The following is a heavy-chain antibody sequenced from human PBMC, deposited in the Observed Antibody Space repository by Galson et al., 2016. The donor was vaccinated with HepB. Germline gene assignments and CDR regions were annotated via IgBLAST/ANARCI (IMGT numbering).Heavy chain of an antibody. D-gene: IGHD3-10*01. CDR3: GRVRGRLTDY. CDR1: GGSINSGNYY. J-gene: IGHJ4*02. Sequence: TLSLTCTVSGGSINSGNYYWNWIRQHPVRGLEWIGYIFYTGSSHYNPSLESRVSMSVDTSKSQFSLRLTSVTAADTAVYFCGRVRGRLTDYWGQGTLATVSS. V-gene: IGHV4-31*03. CDR2: IFYTGSS.